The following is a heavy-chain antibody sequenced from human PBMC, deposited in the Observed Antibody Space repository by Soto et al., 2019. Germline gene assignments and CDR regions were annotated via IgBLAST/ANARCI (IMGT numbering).Heavy chain of an antibody. CDR1: GFTFSSYG. CDR2: IWYDGSNK. V-gene: IGHV3-33*01. D-gene: IGHD1-26*01. CDR3: AREKVVGATVLNYYYYGMDV. Sequence: QVQLVESGGGVVQPGRSLRLSCAASGFTFSSYGMHWVRQAPGKGLERVAVIWYDGSNKYYADSVKGRFTISRDNSKNTLYLQMNSLRAEDTAVYYCAREKVVGATVLNYYYYGMDVWGQGTTVTVSS. J-gene: IGHJ6*02.